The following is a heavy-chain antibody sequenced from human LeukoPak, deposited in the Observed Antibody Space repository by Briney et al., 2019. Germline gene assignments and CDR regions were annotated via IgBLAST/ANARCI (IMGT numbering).Heavy chain of an antibody. Sequence: SETLSLTCTVSGGSISSYYWSWIRQPPGKGLEWIGYIYYGGSTNYNPSLKSRVTISVDTSKNQFSLKLRSVTAADTAVCFCVREEDGVVDYAFDVWGPGTMVTVSS. CDR1: GGSISSYY. CDR3: VREEDGVVDYAFDV. CDR2: IYYGGST. J-gene: IGHJ3*01. V-gene: IGHV4-59*01. D-gene: IGHD2-8*01.